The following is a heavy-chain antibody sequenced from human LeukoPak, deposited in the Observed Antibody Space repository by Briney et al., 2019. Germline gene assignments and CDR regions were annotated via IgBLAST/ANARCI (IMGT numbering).Heavy chain of an antibody. CDR1: GYTFTNYV. CDR2: ISADNGNT. J-gene: IGHJ4*02. Sequence: GASVKVSCKASGYTFTNYVISWVRQAPGQGLEWMGWISADNGNTNYSQKLQGRVTMTTDTSTSTAYMELRSLRSDDTAVYYCARSTGSSRWSAWDLDYWGQGTLVTVSS. V-gene: IGHV1-18*01. D-gene: IGHD6-19*01. CDR3: ARSTGSSRWSAWDLDY.